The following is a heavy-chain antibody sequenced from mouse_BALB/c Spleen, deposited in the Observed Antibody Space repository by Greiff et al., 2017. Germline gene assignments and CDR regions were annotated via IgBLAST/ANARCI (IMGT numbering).Heavy chain of an antibody. V-gene: IGHV5-9-3*01. J-gene: IGHJ3*01. D-gene: IGHD2-1*01. Sequence: DVHLVESGGGLVKPGGSLKLSCAASGFTFSSYAMSWVRQTPEKRLEWVATISSGGSYTYYPDSVKGRFTISRDNAKNTLYLQMSSLRSEDTAMYYCARGDGNYEFAYWGQGTLVTVSA. CDR2: ISSGGSYT. CDR3: ARGDGNYEFAY. CDR1: GFTFSSYA.